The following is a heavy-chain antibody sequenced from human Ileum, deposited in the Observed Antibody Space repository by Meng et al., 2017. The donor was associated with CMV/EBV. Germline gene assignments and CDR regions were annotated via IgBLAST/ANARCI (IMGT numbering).Heavy chain of an antibody. V-gene: IGHV3-23*01. CDR2: ISDSGSTI. CDR3: AKADCGGGGCKLIDY. Sequence: GESLKISCVGSGFTFNNYAMSWVRQAPGKRPEWVSGISDSGSTISYPDSVKGRFTISRDNSKNTLYLQMNSLRVEDTAVYYCAKADCGGGGCKLIDYWGQGTLVTVSS. J-gene: IGHJ4*02. CDR1: GFTFNNYA. D-gene: IGHD2-15*01.